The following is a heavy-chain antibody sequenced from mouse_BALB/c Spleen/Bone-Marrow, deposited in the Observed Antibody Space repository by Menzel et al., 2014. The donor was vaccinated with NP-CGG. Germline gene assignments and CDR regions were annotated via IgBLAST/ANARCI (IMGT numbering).Heavy chain of an antibody. V-gene: IGHV1-63*01. J-gene: IGHJ4*01. CDR2: IYPGSGNT. Sequence: QVQLQQSGAELVRPGTSVKISCKASGYAFTNYWLDWVKQSPGHGLEWIGDIYPGSGNTYFNEKFKGKATLTADKSSSTAYMQLRSLTSEDSAVYFCARPQFISGRYYAMDYWGQGTSVTVSS. CDR3: ARPQFISGRYYAMDY. D-gene: IGHD1-2*01. CDR1: GYAFTNYW.